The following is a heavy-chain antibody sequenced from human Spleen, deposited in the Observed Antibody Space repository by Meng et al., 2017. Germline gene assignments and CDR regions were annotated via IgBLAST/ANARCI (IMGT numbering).Heavy chain of an antibody. D-gene: IGHD2-15*01. CDR2: IIPIFGTA. CDR3: ARGRYCSGGSCYFPSDY. CDR1: GYTFTSYD. Sequence: SVKVSCKASGYTFTSYDINWVRQAPGQGLEWMGGIIPIFGTANYAQKFQGRVTITADESTSTAYMELSSLRSEDTAVYYCARGRYCSGGSCYFPSDYWGQGTLVTVSS. V-gene: IGHV1-69*13. J-gene: IGHJ4*02.